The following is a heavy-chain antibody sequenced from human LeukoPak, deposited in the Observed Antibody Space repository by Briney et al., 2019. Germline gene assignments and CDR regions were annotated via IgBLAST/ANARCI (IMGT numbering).Heavy chain of an antibody. CDR2: INPTSGGT. CDR3: ARGGGAWDNPFDY. D-gene: IGHD1/OR15-1a*01. CDR1: GYTLTGYY. V-gene: IGHV1-2*02. J-gene: IGHJ4*02. Sequence: ASVRVSCKASGYTLTGYYIHWVRQAPGQGLEWMGWINPTSGGTKYAQKFQGRVTMTRDTSISTAYMELSRLRADDTAVFYCARGGGAWDNPFDYWGQGTLVTVSS.